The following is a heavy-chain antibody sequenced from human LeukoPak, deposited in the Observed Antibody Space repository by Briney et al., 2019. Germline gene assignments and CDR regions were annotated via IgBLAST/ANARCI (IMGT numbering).Heavy chain of an antibody. Sequence: ASVKVSCKASGYTFTSYAMHWVRQAPGQRLEWMGWINAGNGNTKYSQKFQGRVTITRDTSASTAYMELSSLRSEDTAVYYCARVVRSTRLYYYYGMDVWGQGTTVTVSS. CDR2: INAGNGNT. V-gene: IGHV1-3*01. CDR3: ARVVRSTRLYYYYGMDV. J-gene: IGHJ6*02. D-gene: IGHD2-2*01. CDR1: GYTFTSYA.